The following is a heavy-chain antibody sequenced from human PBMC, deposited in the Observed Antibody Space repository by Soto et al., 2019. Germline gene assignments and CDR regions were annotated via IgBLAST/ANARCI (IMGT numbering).Heavy chain of an antibody. CDR2: ISGSGGST. Sequence: EVQLLESGGGLVQPGGSLRLSCAASGFTFSSYAMSWVRQAPGKGLEWVSAISGSGGSTYYADSVKGRFTISRDNSKNTLYLQMNGLRVEDTAVYYCAKEGSSFYFYYGMDVWGQGSTVTVSS. CDR1: GFTFSSYA. V-gene: IGHV3-23*01. CDR3: AKEGSSFYFYYGMDV. D-gene: IGHD3-10*01. J-gene: IGHJ6*02.